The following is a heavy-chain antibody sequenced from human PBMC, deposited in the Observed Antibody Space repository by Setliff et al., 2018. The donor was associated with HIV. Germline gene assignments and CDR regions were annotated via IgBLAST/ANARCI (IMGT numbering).Heavy chain of an antibody. V-gene: IGHV2-5*02. CDR3: AHYYDSSGFYNSFDY. J-gene: IGHJ4*02. CDR1: GFSLSTSGVG. CDR2: IYWDADQ. Sequence: SGPTLVNPTQTLTLTCTFSGFSLSTSGVGVGWIRQPPGKALEWLARIYWDADQLYSPSLKRRLTITKDTSKNQVVLTMANMDPVDTATYFCAHYYDSSGFYNSFDYWGQGALVTVSS. D-gene: IGHD3-22*01.